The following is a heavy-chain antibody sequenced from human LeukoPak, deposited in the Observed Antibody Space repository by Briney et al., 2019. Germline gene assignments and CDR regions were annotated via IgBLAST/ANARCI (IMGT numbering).Heavy chain of an antibody. Sequence: PSETLSLTCIVPGGFISSSRYYWGWIRLPPGKFLEWLGRIYYVGSTYYNPSLKSRVTISVDTSKNQFSLKLSSVTAADTAVYYCARDVFGGLSSGYYYTGDAFDIWGQGTIVTVSS. CDR1: GGFISSSRYY. D-gene: IGHD3-22*01. CDR3: ARDVFGGLSSGYYYTGDAFDI. V-gene: IGHV4-39*07. J-gene: IGHJ3*02. CDR2: IYYVGST.